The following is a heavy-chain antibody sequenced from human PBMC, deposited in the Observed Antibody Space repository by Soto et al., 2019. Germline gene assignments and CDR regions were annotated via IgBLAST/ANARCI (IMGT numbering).Heavy chain of an antibody. D-gene: IGHD6-13*01. J-gene: IGHJ6*02. Sequence: VSCKASGGTFSSYAISWVRQAPGQGLEWMGGIIPIFGTANYAQKFQGRVTITADESTSTAYMELSSLRSEDTAVYYCARDLGSSSAMDVWGQGTTVTVSS. CDR3: ARDLGSSSAMDV. CDR2: IIPIFGTA. CDR1: GGTFSSYA. V-gene: IGHV1-69*01.